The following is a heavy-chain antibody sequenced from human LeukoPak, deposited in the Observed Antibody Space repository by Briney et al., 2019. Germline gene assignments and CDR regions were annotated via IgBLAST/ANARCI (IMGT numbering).Heavy chain of an antibody. J-gene: IGHJ4*02. CDR1: GGSFSGYY. Sequence: SETLSLTCAVYGGSFSGYYWSWIRQPPGKGLEWIGEINHSGSTNYNPSLKSRVTISVDTSKNQFSPKLSSVTAADTAVYYCARADYGDHDSFFDYWGQGTLVTVSS. CDR2: INHSGST. V-gene: IGHV4-34*01. D-gene: IGHD4-17*01. CDR3: ARADYGDHDSFFDY.